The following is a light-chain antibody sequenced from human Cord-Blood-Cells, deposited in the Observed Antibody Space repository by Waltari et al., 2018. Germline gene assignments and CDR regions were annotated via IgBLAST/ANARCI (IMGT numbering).Light chain of an antibody. CDR3: CSYAGSYTFYV. CDR2: DVI. J-gene: IGLJ1*01. CDR1: SSDVGGYNY. V-gene: IGLV2-11*01. Sequence: QSALTQPRSVSGSPGQSVTISCTGTSSDVGGYNYVSWYQQHPGKAPKLMIYDVIKRPSCVPDRFSGAKAGNTASLTISGLQAEDEADYYCCSYAGSYTFYVFGTGTKVTVL.